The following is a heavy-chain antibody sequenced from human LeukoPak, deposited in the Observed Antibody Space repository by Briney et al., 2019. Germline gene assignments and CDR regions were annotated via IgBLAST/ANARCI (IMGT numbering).Heavy chain of an antibody. CDR3: ARGRVGFGEPNRLGY. V-gene: IGHV1-8*01. D-gene: IGHD3-10*01. CDR1: GYTFTGYD. CDR2: MNPNSGNT. Sequence: ASVKVSCKASGYTFTGYDINWVRQATGQGLEWMGWMNPNSGNTGYAQKFQGRVTMTRNTSISTAYMELSSLRSEDTAVYYCARGRVGFGEPNRLGYWGQGTLVTVSS. J-gene: IGHJ4*02.